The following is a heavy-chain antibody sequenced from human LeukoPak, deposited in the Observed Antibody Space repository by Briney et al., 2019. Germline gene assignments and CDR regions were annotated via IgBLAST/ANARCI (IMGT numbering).Heavy chain of an antibody. V-gene: IGHV1-18*01. CDR2: ISAYNGNT. CDR3: ARALNLGFGEFFDY. Sequence: ASVKVSCKASGYTFTSYGISWVRQAPGQGREWMGWISAYNGNTNYAQKLQGRVTMTTGTSTSTAYMELRSLRSDDTAVYYCARALNLGFGEFFDYWGQGTLVTVSS. CDR1: GYTFTSYG. J-gene: IGHJ4*02. D-gene: IGHD3-10*01.